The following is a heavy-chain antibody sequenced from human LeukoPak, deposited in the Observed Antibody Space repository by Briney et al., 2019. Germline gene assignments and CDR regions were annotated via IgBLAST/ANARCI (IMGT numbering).Heavy chain of an antibody. D-gene: IGHD1-26*01. CDR3: ARDFSGSYELDY. J-gene: IGHJ4*02. CDR2: ISSSSYT. V-gene: IGHV3-11*05. CDR1: GFTFSDYY. Sequence: GGSLRLSCAASGFTFSDYYMSWIRQAPGKGLEWVSYISSSSYTNYADSVKGRFTISRDNAKNSLYLQMNSLRAEDTAVYYCARDFSGSYELDYWGQGTLVTVSS.